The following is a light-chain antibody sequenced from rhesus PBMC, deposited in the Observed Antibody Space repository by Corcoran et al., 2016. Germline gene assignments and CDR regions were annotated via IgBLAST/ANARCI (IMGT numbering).Light chain of an antibody. CDR3: LQSSKWPYT. Sequence: EIVVTQSPATLALSPGERATLSCSPSQSVSSYLTWYQQKPGRAPRLLIYGASHRATGVPDRFSGSGSGTEVTLTISGLELKDVGVCFCLQSSKWPYTFGQGTKVEIK. J-gene: IGKJ2*01. CDR2: GAS. CDR1: QSVSSY. V-gene: IGKV3-24*04.